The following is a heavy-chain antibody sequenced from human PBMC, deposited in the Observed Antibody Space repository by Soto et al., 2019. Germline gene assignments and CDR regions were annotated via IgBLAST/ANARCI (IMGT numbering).Heavy chain of an antibody. Sequence: GGSLRLSCAASGFTFSSYGMHWVRQAPGKGLEWVAVIWYDGSNKYYADSVKGRFTISRDNSKNTLYLQMNSLRAEDTAVYYSAKDRSHHPRGSSWYYYYGMDVWGQGTTVTVSS. CDR1: GFTFSSYG. J-gene: IGHJ6*02. D-gene: IGHD6-13*01. V-gene: IGHV3-30*02. CDR2: IWYDGSNK. CDR3: AKDRSHHPRGSSWYYYYGMDV.